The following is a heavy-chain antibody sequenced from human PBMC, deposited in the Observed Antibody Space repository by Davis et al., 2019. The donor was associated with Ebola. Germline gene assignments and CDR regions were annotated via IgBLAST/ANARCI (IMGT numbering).Heavy chain of an antibody. J-gene: IGHJ4*02. D-gene: IGHD1-26*01. CDR3: ARHGSGSRYVDFDY. V-gene: IGHV4-61*05. CDR1: GGSISSSSYY. CDR2: IYYSGST. Sequence: SETLSLTCTVSGGSISSSSYYWSWIRQPPGKGLEWIGYIYYSGSTNYNPSLKSRVTISVDTSKNQFSLKLSSVTAADTAVYYCARHGSGSRYVDFDYWGQGTLVTVSS.